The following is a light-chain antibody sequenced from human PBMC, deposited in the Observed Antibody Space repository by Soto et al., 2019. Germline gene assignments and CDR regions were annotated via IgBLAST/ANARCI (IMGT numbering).Light chain of an antibody. J-gene: IGLJ1*01. Sequence: SVLTQPAAESVSPGQSVTISCTGSSSDVGGYNYVSWYQQHPGKAPQLMIYEVSNRPSGVSNRFSGSKSGNTASLTISGLQAEDEADYYCTSYTSSSSNVVFGSGTKVTV. CDR1: SSDVGGYNY. CDR3: TSYTSSSSNVV. CDR2: EVS. V-gene: IGLV2-14*01.